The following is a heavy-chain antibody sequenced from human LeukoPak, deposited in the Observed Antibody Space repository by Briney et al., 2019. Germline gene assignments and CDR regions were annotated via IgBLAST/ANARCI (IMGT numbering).Heavy chain of an antibody. V-gene: IGHV4-4*09. CDR3: ARVAPGSTSYHIDY. Sequence: SETLSLTCTVSGGSISSYYWSWIRQPPGKGLEWIGYIYTSGSTNYNPSLKSRVTISVDTSKNQFSLKLSSVTAADTAVYYCARVAPGSTSYHIDYWGQGTLVTVSS. D-gene: IGHD2-2*01. J-gene: IGHJ4*02. CDR1: GGSISSYY. CDR2: IYTSGST.